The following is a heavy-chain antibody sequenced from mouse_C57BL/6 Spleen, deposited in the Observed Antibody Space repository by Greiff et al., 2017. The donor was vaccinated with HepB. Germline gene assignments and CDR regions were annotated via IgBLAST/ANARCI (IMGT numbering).Heavy chain of an antibody. V-gene: IGHV1-53*01. CDR3: ARGLYDYDFPWFAY. CDR1: GYTFTSYW. D-gene: IGHD2-4*01. Sequence: QVQLKQPGTELVKPGASVKLSCKASGYTFTSYWMHWVKQRPGQGLEWIGNINPSNGGTNYNEKFKSKATLTVDKSSSTAYMQRSSLTSEDSAVYYRARGLYDYDFPWFAYWGQGTLVTVSA. CDR2: INPSNGGT. J-gene: IGHJ3*01.